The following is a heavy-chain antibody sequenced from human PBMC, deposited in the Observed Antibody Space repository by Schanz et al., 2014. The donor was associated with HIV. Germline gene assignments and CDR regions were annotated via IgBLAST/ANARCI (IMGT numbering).Heavy chain of an antibody. CDR2: ILPRSGTT. V-gene: IGHV1-69*06. J-gene: IGHJ6*02. CDR1: GGTFSTYS. D-gene: IGHD6-13*01. Sequence: QVQLVQSGAEVKKPGSSVKVSCKASGGTFSTYSISWVRQAPGQGLEWMGGILPRSGTTNYAQKWQDRVTMTADKSTSTIYMELNSLRSEDTAVYYCARVLHLVLGNYGMDVWGQGTTVTVSS. CDR3: ARVLHLVLGNYGMDV.